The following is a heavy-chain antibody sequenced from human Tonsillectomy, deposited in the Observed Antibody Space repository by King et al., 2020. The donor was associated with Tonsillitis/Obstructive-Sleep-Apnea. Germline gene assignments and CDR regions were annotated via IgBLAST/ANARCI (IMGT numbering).Heavy chain of an antibody. Sequence: QLVQSGAEVKKPGESLKISCQASGYIFTTYWIGWVRQMPGKGLEWMGIIYPGDSDTTYSPSFEGHVTISADKSISTAYLQWNSLKASDTAMYYFAKKQGSTAFDFWGQGTMVTVSS. D-gene: IGHD2-2*01. CDR3: AKKQGSTAFDF. V-gene: IGHV5-51*01. CDR2: IYPGDSDT. CDR1: GYIFTTYW. J-gene: IGHJ3*01.